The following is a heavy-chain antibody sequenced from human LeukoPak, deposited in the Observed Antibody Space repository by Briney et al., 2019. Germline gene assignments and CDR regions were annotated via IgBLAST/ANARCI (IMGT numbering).Heavy chain of an antibody. Sequence: GGSLRLSCAASGFTFDDYATHWVRQGPGKGLEWVSGITWNSGTIGYADSVKGRFTISRDNAKNSLYLQMNSLRAEDTALYYCAKDVTGTGAFDIWGQGTMVTVSS. CDR1: GFTFDDYA. D-gene: IGHD1-7*01. CDR2: ITWNSGTI. CDR3: AKDVTGTGAFDI. V-gene: IGHV3-9*01. J-gene: IGHJ3*02.